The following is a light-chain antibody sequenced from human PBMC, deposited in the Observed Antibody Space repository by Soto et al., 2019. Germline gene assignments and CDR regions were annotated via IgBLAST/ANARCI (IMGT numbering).Light chain of an antibody. V-gene: IGKV3-20*01. Sequence: EIVLTQSPGTLSLSPGETATLSCRASQSVGSSYLAWYQHKPGQAPSLLIYGASSSATGIPDRFSGSGSGTDFTLTISRLEPGDFAVYFCQHYGASPPTWTFGQGTKVEIK. CDR3: QHYGASPPTWT. J-gene: IGKJ1*01. CDR2: GAS. CDR1: QSVGSSY.